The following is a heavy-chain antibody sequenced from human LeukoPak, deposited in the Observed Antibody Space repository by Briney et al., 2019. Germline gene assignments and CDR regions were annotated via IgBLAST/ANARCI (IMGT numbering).Heavy chain of an antibody. Sequence: GRSLRLSCAASGFTFDDYAMHWVRQAPGKGLEWVSVISWNSGSIGYADSVKGRFTISRDNAKNSLYLQMNSLRAEDTALYYCAKENGSWSYPSPFDYWGQGTLVTVSS. D-gene: IGHD3-10*01. J-gene: IGHJ4*02. V-gene: IGHV3-9*01. CDR3: AKENGSWSYPSPFDY. CDR1: GFTFDDYA. CDR2: ISWNSGSI.